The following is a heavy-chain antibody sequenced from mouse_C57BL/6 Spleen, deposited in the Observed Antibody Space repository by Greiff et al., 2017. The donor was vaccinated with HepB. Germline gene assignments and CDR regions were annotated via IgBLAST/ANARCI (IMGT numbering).Heavy chain of an antibody. Sequence: VQLQESGAELVKPGASVKLSCKASGYTFTSYWMHWVKQRPGQGLEWIGMIHPNSGSTNYNEKFKSKATLTVDKSSSTAYMQLSSLTSEDSAVYYCARDYGSSYVARYFDVWGTGTTVTVSS. V-gene: IGHV1-64*01. D-gene: IGHD1-1*01. CDR2: IHPNSGST. J-gene: IGHJ1*03. CDR3: ARDYGSSYVARYFDV. CDR1: GYTFTSYW.